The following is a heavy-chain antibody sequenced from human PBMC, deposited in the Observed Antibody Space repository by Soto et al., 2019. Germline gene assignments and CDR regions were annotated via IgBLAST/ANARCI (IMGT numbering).Heavy chain of an antibody. CDR1: GGTFSSYA. J-gene: IGHJ4*02. V-gene: IGHV1-69*12. CDR2: IIPIFGTA. Sequence: QVQLVQSGAEVKKPGSSVKVSCKASGGTFSSYAISWVRQAPGQGLEWMGGIIPIFGTANYAQKFQGRVTIXXDXSXNTAYMELSRLRSEDTAVYYCARDNYDSSGHYPMDYWGQGTLVTVSS. D-gene: IGHD3-22*01. CDR3: ARDNYDSSGHYPMDY.